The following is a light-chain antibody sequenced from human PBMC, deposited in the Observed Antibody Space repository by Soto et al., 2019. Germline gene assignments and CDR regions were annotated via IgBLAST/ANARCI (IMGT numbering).Light chain of an antibody. J-gene: IGKJ4*01. CDR3: QQYGISTLT. V-gene: IGKV3-20*01. CDR2: GAS. Sequence: EIVVTQSPGTLSLSPGERATLSCRASQSVSSSYLAWYQQKPGQAPRLRIYGASSKATGLPDRFSGSGSGTDFTLTISRLEPEDFAVYYCQQYGISTLTFGGGTKVEIK. CDR1: QSVSSSY.